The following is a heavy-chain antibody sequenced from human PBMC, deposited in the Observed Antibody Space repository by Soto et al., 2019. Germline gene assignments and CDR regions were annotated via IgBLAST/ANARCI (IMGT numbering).Heavy chain of an antibody. CDR2: ISYDGSNK. D-gene: IGHD3-10*01. CDR3: ARESLLLTFIWRSSSC. V-gene: IGHV3-30-3*01. Sequence: GGSLRLSCAASGFTFSSYAMHWVRQAPGKGLEWVAVISYDGSNKYYADSVKGRFTISRDNPKNTLYLQMNSLRAEATAVYYCARESLLLTFIWRSSSCWGQGTLGTASS. J-gene: IGHJ4*01. CDR1: GFTFSSYA.